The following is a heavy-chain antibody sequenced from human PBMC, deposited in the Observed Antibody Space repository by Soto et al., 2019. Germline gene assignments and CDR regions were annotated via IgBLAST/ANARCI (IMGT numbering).Heavy chain of an antibody. CDR3: ARSFETLVLIRAFWFDP. D-gene: IGHD3-22*01. CDR2: ISYDGGNK. V-gene: IGHV3-30-3*01. CDR1: GFTFISYS. J-gene: IGHJ5*02. Sequence: PGWSLRLACAASGFTFISYSMHWVRQAPGKGLEWVAVISYDGGNKYYADSVKGRFTISRDNSKNTLSLQMNSLRPEDTAVYYCARSFETLVLIRAFWFDPWGQGTLVTVSS.